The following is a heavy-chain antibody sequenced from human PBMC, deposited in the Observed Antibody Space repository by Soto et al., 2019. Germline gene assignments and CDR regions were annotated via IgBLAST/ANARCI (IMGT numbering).Heavy chain of an antibody. D-gene: IGHD6-19*01. V-gene: IGHV3-30*18. J-gene: IGHJ4*02. CDR3: AKVVFAVADYYFDY. Sequence: GGSLRLSCAASGFTFSSYGMHWVRQAPGKGLEWVAVISYDGSNKYYADSVKGRFTISRDNSKNTLYLQMNSLRAGDTAVYYCAKVVFAVADYYFDYWGQGTLVTVSS. CDR2: ISYDGSNK. CDR1: GFTFSSYG.